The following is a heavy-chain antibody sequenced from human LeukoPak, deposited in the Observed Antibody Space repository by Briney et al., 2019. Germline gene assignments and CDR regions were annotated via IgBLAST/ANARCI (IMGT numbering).Heavy chain of an antibody. CDR3: ARDDSCGHMNFDY. J-gene: IGHJ4*02. CDR2: MNTKSGGT. V-gene: IGHV1-2*02. CDR1: GYTFTGYY. D-gene: IGHD5-18*01. Sequence: ASVKVSCKTSGYTFTGYYIHWVRLAPGRGLEWMGWMNTKSGGTIYAQDFQGRFTMTRDTSISTACMEVNRLRSDDTAVYYCARDDSCGHMNFDYWGQGTLVTVSS.